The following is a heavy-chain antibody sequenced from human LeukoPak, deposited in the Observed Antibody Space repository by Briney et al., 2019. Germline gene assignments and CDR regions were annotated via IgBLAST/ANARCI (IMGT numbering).Heavy chain of an antibody. V-gene: IGHV3-21*04. CDR1: GFTFSSYS. J-gene: IGHJ5*02. D-gene: IGHD3-10*01. CDR2: ISSSSSYI. CDR3: AKGVYGSGSYWDWFDP. Sequence: GGSLRLSCAASGFTFSSYSMNWVRQAPGKGLEWVSSISSSSSYIYYADSVKGRFTISRDNAKNSLYLQMNSLRAEDTALYYCAKGVYGSGSYWDWFDPWGQGTLVTVSS.